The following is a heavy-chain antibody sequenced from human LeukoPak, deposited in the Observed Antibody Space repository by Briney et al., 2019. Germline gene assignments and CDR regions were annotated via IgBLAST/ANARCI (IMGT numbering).Heavy chain of an antibody. CDR2: ISSSSSTI. D-gene: IGHD2-2*02. V-gene: IGHV3-48*01. Sequence: PGRSLRLSCAASGFTFSSYSMNWVRQAPGKGLEWVSYISSSSSTIYYADSVKGRFTISRDNAKNSLYLQMNSLRAEDTAVYYCARDGRADSLFLRYIDYWGQGTLVTVSS. CDR3: ARDGRADSLFLRYIDY. J-gene: IGHJ4*02. CDR1: GFTFSSYS.